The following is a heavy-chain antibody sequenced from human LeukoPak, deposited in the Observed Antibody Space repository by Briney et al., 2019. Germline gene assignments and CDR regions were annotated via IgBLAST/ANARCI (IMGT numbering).Heavy chain of an antibody. CDR2: MNPNSGDT. V-gene: IGHV1-8*01. J-gene: IGHJ4*02. CDR3: ARNLAATGDFDY. D-gene: IGHD5-12*01. Sequence: ASVKVSCKASGYTFTSYDINWVRQATGPGPEWMGWMNPNSGDTGYAQKLQGRVSMTRETSISTAYMELSSLKSEDTAVYYCARNLAATGDFDYWGQGTLVAVSS. CDR1: GYTFTSYD.